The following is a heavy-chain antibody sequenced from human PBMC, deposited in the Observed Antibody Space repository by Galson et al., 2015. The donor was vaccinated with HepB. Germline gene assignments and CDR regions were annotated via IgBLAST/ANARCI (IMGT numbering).Heavy chain of an antibody. V-gene: IGHV5-51*03. Sequence: QSGAEVKKPGESLKISCKASAYRTSNYWLGWMRQVPGRGLEWMAFIHLTDLETRCSPSFQGQVTISADRSFNAAYLQWSSLKASDTAMYYCAIGEHGASYYDYCGQGTLVTVSS. CDR1: AYRTSNYW. J-gene: IGHJ4*02. D-gene: IGHD4/OR15-4a*01. CDR2: IHLTDLET. CDR3: AIGEHGASYYDY.